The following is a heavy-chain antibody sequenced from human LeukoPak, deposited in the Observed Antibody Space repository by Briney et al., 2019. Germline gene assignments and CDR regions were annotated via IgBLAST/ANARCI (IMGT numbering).Heavy chain of an antibody. J-gene: IGHJ5*02. CDR1: GGTFSSYA. V-gene: IGHV1-69*05. CDR2: IIPIFGTA. Sequence: SVKVSCKASGGTFSSYAISRVRQAPGQGLEWMGGIIPIFGTANYAQKFQGRVTITTDESTSTAYMELSSLRSEDTAVYYCASVRLVGATGARWFDPWGQGTLVTVSS. D-gene: IGHD1-26*01. CDR3: ASVRLVGATGARWFDP.